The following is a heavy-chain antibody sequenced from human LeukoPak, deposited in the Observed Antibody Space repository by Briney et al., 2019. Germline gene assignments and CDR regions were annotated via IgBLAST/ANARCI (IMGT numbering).Heavy chain of an antibody. CDR3: AKDLVGYYYDSSGYYDY. Sequence: GGSLRLSCAASGFTFSSYGMHRVRQAPGKGLEWVAFIRYDGSNKYYADSVKGRFTISRDNSKNTLYLQMNSLRAEDTAVYYCAKDLVGYYYDSSGYYDYWGQGTLVTVSS. D-gene: IGHD3-22*01. V-gene: IGHV3-30*02. CDR2: IRYDGSNK. J-gene: IGHJ4*02. CDR1: GFTFSSYG.